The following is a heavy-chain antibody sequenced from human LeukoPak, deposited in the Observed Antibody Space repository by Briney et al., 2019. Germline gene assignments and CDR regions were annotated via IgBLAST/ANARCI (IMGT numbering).Heavy chain of an antibody. CDR2: IKSNTDGSTT. J-gene: IGHJ5*02. D-gene: IGHD3-10*01. CDR1: GFSFSNAW. V-gene: IGHV3-15*01. CDR3: ATDPGITMVRGVVNWFDP. Sequence: PGGSLRLSCAVSGFSFSNAWMSWVRQAPGKGLQWVGRIKSNTDGSTTDYAVPVRGRFTISRDDSKSTLYLQMNSLKGEDTAVYYCATDPGITMVRGVVNWFDPWGQGTLVTVSS.